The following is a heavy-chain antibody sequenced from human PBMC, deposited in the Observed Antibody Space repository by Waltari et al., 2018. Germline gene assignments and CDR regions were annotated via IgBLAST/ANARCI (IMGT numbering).Heavy chain of an antibody. Sequence: QVQLQQWGAGLLKPSETLSLTCAVYGGSFSGYYWSWIRQPPGKGLEWIGEINHSGSTNYNPSLKSRVTISVDTSKNQFSLKLSSVTAADTAVYYCARDRYCSSTSCYDWFAYYYYGMDVWGQGTTVTVSS. CDR2: INHSGST. V-gene: IGHV4-34*01. CDR3: ARDRYCSSTSCYDWFAYYYYGMDV. CDR1: GGSFSGYY. J-gene: IGHJ6*02. D-gene: IGHD2-2*01.